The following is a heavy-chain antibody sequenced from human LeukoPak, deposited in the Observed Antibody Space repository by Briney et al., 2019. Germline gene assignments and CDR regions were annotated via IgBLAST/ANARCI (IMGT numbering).Heavy chain of an antibody. Sequence: GGSLRLSCAASGFTFSSYSMNWVRQAPGKGLEWVSSISSSSSYIYYADSVKGRSTISRDNAKNSPYLQMNSLRAEDTAVYYCARDVVWLQPFDYWGQGTLVTVSS. D-gene: IGHD5-24*01. CDR2: ISSSSSYI. CDR1: GFTFSSYS. CDR3: ARDVVWLQPFDY. V-gene: IGHV3-21*01. J-gene: IGHJ4*02.